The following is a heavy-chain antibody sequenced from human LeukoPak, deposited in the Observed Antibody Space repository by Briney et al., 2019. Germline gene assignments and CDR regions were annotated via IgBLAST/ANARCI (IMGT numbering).Heavy chain of an antibody. CDR1: GGSISSSSYY. Sequence: SETLSLTCTVSGGSISSSSYYWGWIRQPAGKGLEWIGRIYTSGSTNYNPSLKSRVTISVDKSKNQFSLKLSSVTAADTAVYYCARVKRSSGWVDYWGQGTLVTVSS. CDR2: IYTSGST. D-gene: IGHD6-19*01. CDR3: ARVKRSSGWVDY. J-gene: IGHJ4*02. V-gene: IGHV4-61*02.